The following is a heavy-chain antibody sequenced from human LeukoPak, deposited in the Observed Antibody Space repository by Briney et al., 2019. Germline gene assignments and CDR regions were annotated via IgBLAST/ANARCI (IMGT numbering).Heavy chain of an antibody. CDR2: INHSGST. D-gene: IGHD6-13*01. CDR3: ARRPSSWYGNWFDP. CDR1: GGSFSGYY. J-gene: IGHJ5*02. Sequence: SETLSLTCAVYGGSFSGYYWSWIRQPPGKGLEWIGEINHSGSTYYNPSLKSRVTISVDTSKNQFSLKLSSVTAADTAVYYCARRPSSWYGNWFDPWGQGTLVTVSS. V-gene: IGHV4-34*01.